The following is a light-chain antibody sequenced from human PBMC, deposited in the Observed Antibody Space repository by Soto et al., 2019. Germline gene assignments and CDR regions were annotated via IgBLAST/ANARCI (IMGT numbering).Light chain of an antibody. J-gene: IGKJ4*01. CDR3: QQYGSPPPVT. CDR2: GAS. V-gene: IGKV3-20*01. Sequence: EIVLTQSPGTLSLSPGDRATLSCRASQSVINTNLAWYQQKPGQAPRLLIHGASNRATGIPDRFSGSGSGTDFNLTISALQPAAFAVYSCQQYGSPPPVTFGGGTKVEIK. CDR1: QSVINTN.